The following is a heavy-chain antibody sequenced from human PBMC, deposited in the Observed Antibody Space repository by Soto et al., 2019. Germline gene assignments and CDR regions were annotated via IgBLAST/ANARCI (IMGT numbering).Heavy chain of an antibody. J-gene: IGHJ4*02. CDR2: ISHIGSV. D-gene: IGHD3-9*01. V-gene: IGHV4-4*02. Sequence: QVLLQESGPGLVQPSGTLSLSCAVSGVSISSNYYWGWVRQSPGKGLEWLGDISHIGSVNYSPSLMSRVPISIDRSENQFYLKLNSVTDADTAVYDSVRCFGWSAIDYWGQGTLVIVSS. CDR3: VRCFGWSAIDY. CDR1: GVSISSNYY.